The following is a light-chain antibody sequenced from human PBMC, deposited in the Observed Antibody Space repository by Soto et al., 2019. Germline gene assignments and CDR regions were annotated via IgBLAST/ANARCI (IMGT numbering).Light chain of an antibody. J-gene: IGKJ2*01. Sequence: ELVLTQSPGTLSLSPGERATLSCRASQSVSSSFLAWYQQKPGQAPRLLIYGASSRATGIPDRFSGSGSGTDFTLTISRLEPEDFAVDYCQQHGSSPYTFGQGTKLEIK. V-gene: IGKV3-20*01. CDR3: QQHGSSPYT. CDR1: QSVSSSF. CDR2: GAS.